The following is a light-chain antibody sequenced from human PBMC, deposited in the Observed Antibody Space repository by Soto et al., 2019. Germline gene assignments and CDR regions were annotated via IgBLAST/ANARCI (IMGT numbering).Light chain of an antibody. J-gene: IGKJ5*01. Sequence: VLTQSPGTLSLSPAERATLSCRACQSVSSSYLAWYQQKPVQAPRLLIYGASRRATGIPDRFSGSGSGTDFTLTISRLEPQDFAAYYCQQYGSSLTITFGQGTRLEIK. CDR3: QQYGSSLTIT. V-gene: IGKV3-20*01. CDR2: GAS. CDR1: QSVSSSY.